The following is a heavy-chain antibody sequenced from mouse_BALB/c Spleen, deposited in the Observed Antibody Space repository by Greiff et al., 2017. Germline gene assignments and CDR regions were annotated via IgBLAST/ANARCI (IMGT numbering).Heavy chain of an antibody. CDR1: GYSITSDYA. D-gene: IGHD1-1*01. CDR2: ISYSGST. J-gene: IGHJ3*01. CDR3: ARGGPHYDC. V-gene: IGHV3-2*02. Sequence: EVKLMESGPGLVKPSQSLSLTCTVTGYSITSDYAWNWIRQFPGNKLEWMGYISYSGSTSYNPSLKSRISITRDTSKNQFFLQLNSVTTEDTATYYCARGGPHYDCWGQGTLVTVSA.